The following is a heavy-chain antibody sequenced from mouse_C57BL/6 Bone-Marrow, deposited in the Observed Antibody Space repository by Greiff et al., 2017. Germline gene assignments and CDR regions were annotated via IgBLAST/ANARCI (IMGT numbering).Heavy chain of an antibody. CDR3: ARLEFDGSGGDWYFDV. CDR1: GYTFTSYD. CDR2: IYPRDGST. Sequence: QVQLQQSGPELVKPGASVKLSCKASGYTFTSYDINWVKQRPGQGLEWIGWIYPRDGSTKYNEKFKGKATLTVDTSSSTAYMELHSLTSEDSAVYFCARLEFDGSGGDWYFDVGGRGTAVTVSS. D-gene: IGHD1-1*01. V-gene: IGHV1-85*01. J-gene: IGHJ1*03.